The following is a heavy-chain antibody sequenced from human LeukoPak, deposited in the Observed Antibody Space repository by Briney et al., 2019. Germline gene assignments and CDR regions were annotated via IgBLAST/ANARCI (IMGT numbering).Heavy chain of an antibody. CDR3: ARRSARYGSGRKGYMDV. CDR2: IYYSGST. D-gene: IGHD3-10*01. J-gene: IGHJ6*03. V-gene: IGHV4-59*12. CDR1: GGSISYFY. Sequence: PSETLSLTCTVSGGSISYFYWTWIRQPPGKALEWIGYIYYSGSTNYSPSLKSRVTISVDTSKNQFSLKLSSVTAADTAVYYCARRSARYGSGRKGYMDVWGKGTTVTISS.